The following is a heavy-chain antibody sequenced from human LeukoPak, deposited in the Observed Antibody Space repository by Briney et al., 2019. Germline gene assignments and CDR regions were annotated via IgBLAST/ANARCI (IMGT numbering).Heavy chain of an antibody. CDR3: AKDYGYSSSWYDY. V-gene: IGHV1-69*05. J-gene: IGHJ4*02. D-gene: IGHD6-13*01. Sequence: SVKVSCKASGGTFSSYAISGVRQAPGQGLEGMGGIIPIFGTANYAQKFHGRVAITTDASTSTAYMALSSLRPEDTALYYCAKDYGYSSSWYDYWGQGTLVTVSS. CDR1: GGTFSSYA. CDR2: IIPIFGTA.